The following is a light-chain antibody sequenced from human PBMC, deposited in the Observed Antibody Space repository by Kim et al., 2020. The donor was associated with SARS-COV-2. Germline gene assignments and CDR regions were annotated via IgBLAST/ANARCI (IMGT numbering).Light chain of an antibody. V-gene: IGLV3-19*01. J-gene: IGLJ3*02. CDR1: RRRSYC. CDR2: GKN. CDR3: NSRDSSGNHCV. Sequence: ALEQTVRVKSQGDRRRSYCGRWYQQKPGQAHVLVIYGKNNRPSGIPDRFSGSSSGNTASLTIPGAQAEDEADYCCNSRDSSGNHCVFGGETKLTVL.